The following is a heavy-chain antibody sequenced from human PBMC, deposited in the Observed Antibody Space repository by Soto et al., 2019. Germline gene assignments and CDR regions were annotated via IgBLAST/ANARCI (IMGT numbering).Heavy chain of an antibody. J-gene: IGHJ4*01. V-gene: IGHV3-53*01. CDR1: GFTVSNSY. CDR3: AILDLPGHYFPY. CDR2: IYGGGST. Sequence: GGSLRLSCAASGFTVSNSYMSWVRQAPGKGLEWVSVIYGGGSTYYADSVKGRFTISRDNSKNTLYLQMNSLRDEDTAVYFCAILDLPGHYFPYWGHGSLVTVSS.